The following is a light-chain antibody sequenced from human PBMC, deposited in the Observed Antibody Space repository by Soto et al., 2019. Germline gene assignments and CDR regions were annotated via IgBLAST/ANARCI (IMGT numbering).Light chain of an antibody. J-gene: IGKJ1*01. CDR2: GAS. V-gene: IGKV2-29*01. Sequence: DIVMSQPPLSLSVTPGQPSSISCKSGQSLLHSDGKTYLYCYQQKPGQAPRLVIXGASTRVTGIPARFSGSGSGTEFTLTISSVQYEDFAVYYCQQYNDWHPWTFGQGTKVDI. CDR1: QSLLHSDGKTY. CDR3: QQYNDWHPWT.